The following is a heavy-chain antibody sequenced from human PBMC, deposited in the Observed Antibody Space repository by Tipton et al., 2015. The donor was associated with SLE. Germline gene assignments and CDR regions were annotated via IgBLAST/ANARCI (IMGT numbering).Heavy chain of an antibody. V-gene: IGHV4-39*01. J-gene: IGHJ4*02. D-gene: IGHD4-11*01. Sequence: TLSLTCTVSGDSISSGDYYWSWIRQPPGKGLEWIVSMYYSGDTYYKPSLKSRVSISMDTSKKQFSLRLSSVTAADTAVYYCARHGYSSFGLTYFDYWGQGILVTVSS. CDR1: GDSISSGDYY. CDR3: ARHGYSSFGLTYFDY. CDR2: MYYSGDT.